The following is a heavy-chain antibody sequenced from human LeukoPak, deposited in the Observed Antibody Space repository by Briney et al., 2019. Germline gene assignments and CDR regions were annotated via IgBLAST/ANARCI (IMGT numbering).Heavy chain of an antibody. CDR2: MSPNSGNT. V-gene: IGHV1-8*01. CDR1: GYTFTSYD. CDR3: ARGYVGATEYWFDP. D-gene: IGHD1-26*01. J-gene: IGHJ5*02. Sequence: ASVKVSCKASGYTFTSYDINWVRQATGQGLEWMGWMSPNSGNTGYAQKFQGRVTMTRNTSISTAYMEVSSLRSEDTAVYYCARGYVGATEYWFDPWGQGTLVTVSS.